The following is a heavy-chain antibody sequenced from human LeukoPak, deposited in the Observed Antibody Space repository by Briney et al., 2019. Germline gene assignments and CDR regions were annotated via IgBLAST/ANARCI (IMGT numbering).Heavy chain of an antibody. CDR2: TYTSGSS. CDR3: TKGRGI. V-gene: IGHV4-61*09. CDR1: GGSISSGSYD. J-gene: IGHJ4*02. D-gene: IGHD3-10*01. Sequence: PSETLSLTCTVSGGSISSGSYDWYWIRQPAGKGLEWIGHTYTSGSSNYSPSLESRVTISVDTSKNQFSLKLTSVTAADTAVYYCTKGRGIWGQGTLVTVSS.